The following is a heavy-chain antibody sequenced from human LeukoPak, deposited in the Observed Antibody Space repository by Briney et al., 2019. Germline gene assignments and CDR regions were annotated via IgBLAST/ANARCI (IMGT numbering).Heavy chain of an antibody. D-gene: IGHD6-19*01. CDR3: AKLAVAGPFDY. J-gene: IGHJ4*02. V-gene: IGHV3-23*01. CDR1: GFTFSSYA. CDR2: ISDSGGST. Sequence: GGSLRLSCAASGFTFSSYAMSWVRQAPGKGLEWVSSISDSGGSTYYADSVKGRFTISRDNSKSTLYLQMNSLRAEDTALYYCAKLAVAGPFDYWGQGTLVTVSS.